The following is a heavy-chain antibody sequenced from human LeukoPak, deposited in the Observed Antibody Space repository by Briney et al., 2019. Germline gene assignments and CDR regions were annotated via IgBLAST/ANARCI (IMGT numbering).Heavy chain of an antibody. CDR1: GFSFSTYN. J-gene: IGHJ6*03. CDR2: ITSGSSYI. V-gene: IGHV3-21*01. D-gene: IGHD1-26*01. Sequence: PGGSLRLSCAASGFSFSTYNMNWVRQAPGQRLEWVSSITSGSSYIYYADSVKGRFTISRDNAKSSLYLQMDSLRAEDTAVYYCAGDPYSGNYGAYYYYYMDVWGKGTTVTISS. CDR3: AGDPYSGNYGAYYYYYMDV.